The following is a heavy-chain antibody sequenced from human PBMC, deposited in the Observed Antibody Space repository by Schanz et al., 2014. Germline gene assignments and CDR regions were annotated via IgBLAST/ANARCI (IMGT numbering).Heavy chain of an antibody. D-gene: IGHD2-2*01. CDR1: GVTFSSDT. V-gene: IGHV1-69*02. J-gene: IGHJ4*02. Sequence: QVHLVQSGAEVKQPGSSVKVSCKASGVTFSSDTFSWVRQAPGQGLEWMGRIIPSGGGTIYALRFQDRVTVTRDTSRSTVYMELSSLRSEDTAVYYCARAPTAYCSDTSCLGTPFDYWGQGTLVTVSS. CDR3: ARAPTAYCSDTSCLGTPFDY. CDR2: IIPSGGGT.